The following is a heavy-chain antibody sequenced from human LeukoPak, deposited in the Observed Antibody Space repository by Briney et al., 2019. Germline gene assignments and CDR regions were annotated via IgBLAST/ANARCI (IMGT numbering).Heavy chain of an antibody. Sequence: WGSLRLSCAASGFTFSDYYMSWIRQAPGKGLEWVSYISSSGSTIYYADSVKGRFTISRDNAKNSLYLQMNSLRAEDTAVYYCATSATGDYYYGMDVWGQGTTVTVSS. V-gene: IGHV3-11*01. J-gene: IGHJ6*02. D-gene: IGHD3-10*01. CDR2: ISSSGSTI. CDR1: GFTFSDYY. CDR3: ATSATGDYYYGMDV.